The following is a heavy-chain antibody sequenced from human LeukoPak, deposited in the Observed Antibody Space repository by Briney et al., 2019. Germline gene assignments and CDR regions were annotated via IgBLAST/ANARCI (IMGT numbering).Heavy chain of an antibody. CDR3: AARFMVRGVIVFDY. CDR1: GFTFSSYA. D-gene: IGHD3-10*01. V-gene: IGHV3-23*01. Sequence: GGSLRLSCAASGFTFSSYAMSWVRQAPGKGLEWVSAISGSGGSTYYADSVKGRFAISRDNSKNTLYLQMNSLRAEDTAVYYCAARFMVRGVIVFDYWGQGTLVTVSS. CDR2: ISGSGGST. J-gene: IGHJ4*02.